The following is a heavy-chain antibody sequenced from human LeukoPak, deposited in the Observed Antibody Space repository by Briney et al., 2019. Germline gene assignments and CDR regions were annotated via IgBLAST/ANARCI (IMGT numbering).Heavy chain of an antibody. D-gene: IGHD5-18*01. CDR1: GGSFSGYY. J-gene: IGHJ4*02. CDR2: INHSGST. Sequence: KSSETLSLTCAVYGGSFSGYYWSWIRQPPGKGLEWIGEINHSGSTNYNPSLKSRVTISVDTSKNQFSLKLSSVTAADTAVYYCARHGGYSYGAFDYWGQGTLVTVSS. V-gene: IGHV4-34*01. CDR3: ARHGGYSYGAFDY.